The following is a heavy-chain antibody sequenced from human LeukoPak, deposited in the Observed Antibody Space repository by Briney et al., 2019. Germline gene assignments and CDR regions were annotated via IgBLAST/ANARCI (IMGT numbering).Heavy chain of an antibody. CDR1: GGSISSGSYY. Sequence: SQTLSLTCTVSGGSISSGSYYWSWIRQPAGKGLEWIGRIYTSGSTNYNPSLKSRVTISVDTSKSQFSLKLSSVTAADTAVYYCAREPLGGVHSGCIDYWGQGTLVTVSS. CDR2: IYTSGST. V-gene: IGHV4-61*02. D-gene: IGHD5-12*01. J-gene: IGHJ4*02. CDR3: AREPLGGVHSGCIDY.